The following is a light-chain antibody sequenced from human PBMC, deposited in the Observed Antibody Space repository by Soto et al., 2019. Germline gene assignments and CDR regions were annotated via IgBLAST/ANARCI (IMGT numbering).Light chain of an antibody. CDR3: KSGVT. J-gene: IGKJ4*01. CDR1: QSISSW. Sequence: DIQMTQSTSTLSASVGDRVTITCRASQSISSWLAWYQQKPGKASKLLIYKASSLQSAVPSRFIGSRSGTEFTLSISSLQPDDFAINYGKSGVTFGGGTKVQLK. CDR2: KAS. V-gene: IGKV1-5*03.